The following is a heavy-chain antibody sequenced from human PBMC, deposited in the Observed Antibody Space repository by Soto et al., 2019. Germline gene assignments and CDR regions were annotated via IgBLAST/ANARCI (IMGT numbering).Heavy chain of an antibody. CDR3: VRGKYSGSYFFDY. V-gene: IGHV3-74*01. CDR1: GFSFSDDW. Sequence: PGGPLRLSCEASGFSFSDDWMHWVRQAPGKGLVWVSSVSSVGSTTDYADSVKGRFTISRDNAKNTLYLQMNSLGAEDTAVYYCVRGKYSGSYFFDYWGQGTLVTVSS. J-gene: IGHJ4*02. CDR2: VSSVGSTT. D-gene: IGHD1-26*01.